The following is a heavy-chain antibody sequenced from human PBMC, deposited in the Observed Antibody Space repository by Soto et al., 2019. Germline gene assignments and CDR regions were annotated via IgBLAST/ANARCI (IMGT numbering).Heavy chain of an antibody. V-gene: IGHV3-48*02. J-gene: IGHJ4*02. Sequence: EVQLVESGGGLVQPGGSLRLSCAASGFTFSSYSMNWVRQAPGKGLEWVSYISSGSSTIYYADSVKGRFTISRDSAKRSLYLQMNSLRDEDTAVYYCARDGSVFGSGTYYHFFDYWGQGTLVTVSS. CDR1: GFTFSSYS. CDR2: ISSGSSTI. D-gene: IGHD3-10*01. CDR3: ARDGSVFGSGTYYHFFDY.